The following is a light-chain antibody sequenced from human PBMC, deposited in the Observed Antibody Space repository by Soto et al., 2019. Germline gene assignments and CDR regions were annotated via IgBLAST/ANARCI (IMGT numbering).Light chain of an antibody. CDR1: QTISSW. V-gene: IGKV1-5*03. Sequence: DIQMTQSPSTLTGSVGDRVTITCRASQTISSWLAWYQQKPGKTPKLLIYKASTLKSGVPSRFSGSGSGTEFTLTISSLQHYYFSTYYHQHQNSYPARFGPGTKVDTK. CDR2: KAS. CDR3: QHQNSYPAR. J-gene: IGKJ1*01.